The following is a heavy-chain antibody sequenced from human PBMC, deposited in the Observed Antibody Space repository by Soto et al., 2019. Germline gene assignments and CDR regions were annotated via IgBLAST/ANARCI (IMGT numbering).Heavy chain of an antibody. Sequence: PGGSLRLSCAASGFTFSTYCMHWVRHTPGTGLVWVSRTCRYGRELYYADSVKGRFTISRDDAKNTLYLQMDSLRVEDTGIYYCVRGTNAWRGMDYWGQGALVTVSS. V-gene: IGHV3-74*01. D-gene: IGHD2-2*01. J-gene: IGHJ4*02. CDR2: TCRYGREL. CDR3: VRGTNAWRGMDY. CDR1: GFTFSTYC.